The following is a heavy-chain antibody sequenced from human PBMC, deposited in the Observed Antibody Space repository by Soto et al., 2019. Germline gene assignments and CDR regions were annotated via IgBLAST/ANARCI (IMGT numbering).Heavy chain of an antibody. Sequence: SATXSLTCTGSVCSIIIYYCIWIRQPPGKGLEWIGYIYYSGSTKYNPSLKSRVTISVDTSKNQFSLKLSSVTAADKAVYYCARDAEGDLEPWGQGTLVKVYS. CDR2: IYYSGST. J-gene: IGHJ4*02. D-gene: IGHD3-10*01. V-gene: IGHV4-59*01. CDR3: ARDAEGDLEP. CDR1: VCSIIIYY.